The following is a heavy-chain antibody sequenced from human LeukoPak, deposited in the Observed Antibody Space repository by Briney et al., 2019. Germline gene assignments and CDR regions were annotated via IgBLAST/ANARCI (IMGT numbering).Heavy chain of an antibody. J-gene: IGHJ4*02. Sequence: GGSLRLSCAGYGFTFSHAWMNWVRQAPGKGLVWVSRIKFDGSSTNYADFVKGRFTISRDNARNTVYLQMNSLGAEDTAVYYCARGVRGGYYLDYWGQGSLVTVSP. CDR3: ARGVRGGYYLDY. CDR1: GFTFSHAW. CDR2: IKFDGSST. D-gene: IGHD3-16*01. V-gene: IGHV3-74*01.